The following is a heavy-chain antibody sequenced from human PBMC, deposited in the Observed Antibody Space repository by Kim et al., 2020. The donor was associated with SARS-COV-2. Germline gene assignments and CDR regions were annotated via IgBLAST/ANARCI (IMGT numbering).Heavy chain of an antibody. J-gene: IGHJ4*02. CDR1: GYTLTELS. CDR3: ATLDSSGYYKEYYFDY. V-gene: IGHV1-24*01. CDR2: FDPEDGET. D-gene: IGHD3-22*01. Sequence: ASVKVSCKVSGYTLTELSMHWVRQAPGQGLEWMGGFDPEDGETIYAQKFQGRVTMTEDTSTDTAYMDLSSLRCEDTAVYYCATLDSSGYYKEYYFDYWGQETRVTVS.